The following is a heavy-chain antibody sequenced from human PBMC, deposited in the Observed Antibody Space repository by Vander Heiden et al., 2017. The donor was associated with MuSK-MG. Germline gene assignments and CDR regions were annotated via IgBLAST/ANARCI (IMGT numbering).Heavy chain of an antibody. CDR2: IHHDGTT. J-gene: IGHJ6*02. V-gene: IGHV3-66*01. D-gene: IGHD3-16*01. Sequence: EAQLVESGGGLVQPGGSLRLSCAASGFTVSSHYMTWVRPSPGQGLEWVSEIHHDGTTFYADSVKGRFTISRDTSQNTRYLQISGLRGDDTATYYCARDRRIMITFGSAPDYRGMDVWGQGTAVTVSS. CDR1: GFTVSSHY. CDR3: ARDRRIMITFGSAPDYRGMDV.